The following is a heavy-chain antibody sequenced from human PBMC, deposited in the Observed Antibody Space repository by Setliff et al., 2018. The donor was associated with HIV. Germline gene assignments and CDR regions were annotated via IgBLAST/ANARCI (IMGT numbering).Heavy chain of an antibody. CDR2: INHSGST. CDR1: GGSFSGYY. Sequence: PSETLSLTCAVYGGSFSGYYWSWIRQPPGKGLEWIGEINHSGSTNYNPSLKSRVTISVDTSKNQFSLDLSSVTAADTAVYYCARASVGVTGLYAFDIWGQVKMVTVSS. D-gene: IGHD1-26*01. CDR3: ARASVGVTGLYAFDI. V-gene: IGHV4-34*01. J-gene: IGHJ3*02.